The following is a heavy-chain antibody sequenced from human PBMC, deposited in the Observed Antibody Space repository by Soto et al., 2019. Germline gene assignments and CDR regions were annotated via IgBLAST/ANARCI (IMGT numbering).Heavy chain of an antibody. J-gene: IGHJ4*02. CDR2: IYYSGST. V-gene: IGHV4-59*01. CDR3: ARVLYEPDCYFDY. CDR1: GGSISSYY. Sequence: SETLSLTCTVSGGSISSYYWSWIRQPPGKGLEWIGYIYYSGSTNYNPSLKSRVTISVDTSKNQFSLKLSSVTAADTAVYYCARVLYEPDCYFDYWGQGTLVTVSS. D-gene: IGHD5-12*01.